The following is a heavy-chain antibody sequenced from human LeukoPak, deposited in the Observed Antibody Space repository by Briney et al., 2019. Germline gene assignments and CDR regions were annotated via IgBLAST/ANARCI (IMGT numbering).Heavy chain of an antibody. CDR2: ISSSGSTI. D-gene: IGHD3-10*01. CDR1: GFTFSDYY. J-gene: IGHJ5*02. Sequence: PGGSLRLSCAASGFTFSDYYMSWIRQAPGKGLEWVSYISSSGSTIYYADSVKGRFTISRDNAKNSLYLQMNSLRAEDTAVYYCARDRRRVLAVRLGGNWFDPWGQGTLVTVSS. V-gene: IGHV3-11*04. CDR3: ARDRRRVLAVRLGGNWFDP.